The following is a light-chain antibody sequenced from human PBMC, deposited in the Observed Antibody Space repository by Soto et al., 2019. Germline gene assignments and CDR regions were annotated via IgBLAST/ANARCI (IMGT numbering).Light chain of an antibody. CDR1: SSDVGCYNY. Sequence: QSALTQPPSASGSPGQSVTISCTGTSSDVGCYNYVSWYQQHPGKAPKLMISEVSKRPSGVPDRFSGSKSGNTASLTVSGLQSEDEADYSCSSFAGNNNVVFGGGNQLAVL. CDR3: SSFAGNNNVV. CDR2: EVS. V-gene: IGLV2-8*01. J-gene: IGLJ2*01.